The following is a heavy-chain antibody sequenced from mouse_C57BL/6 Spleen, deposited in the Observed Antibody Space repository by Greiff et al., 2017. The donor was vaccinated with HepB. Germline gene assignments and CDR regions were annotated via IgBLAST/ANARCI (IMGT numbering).Heavy chain of an antibody. CDR2: INPNYGTT. Sequence: VQLQQSGPELVKPGASVKISCKASGYSFTDYNMNWVKQSNGKSLEWIGVINPNYGTTSYNQKFKGKATLTVDQSSSTAYVQLNSLTSEDSAVYYCARVYGIGLDYAMDYWGQGTSVTVSS. CDR1: GYSFTDYN. D-gene: IGHD2-1*01. CDR3: ARVYGIGLDYAMDY. J-gene: IGHJ4*01. V-gene: IGHV1-39*01.